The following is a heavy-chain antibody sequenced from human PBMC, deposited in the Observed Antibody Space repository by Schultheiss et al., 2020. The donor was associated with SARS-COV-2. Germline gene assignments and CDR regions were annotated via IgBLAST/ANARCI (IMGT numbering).Heavy chain of an antibody. V-gene: IGHV4-34*01. CDR1: GGSISSYY. J-gene: IGHJ4*02. CDR3: AKDRVKERITIFGVDHKPNSNYFDY. CDR2: INHSGST. D-gene: IGHD3-3*01. Sequence: SETLSLTCTVSGGSISSYYWSWIRQPPGKGLEWIGEINHSGSTNYNPSLKSRVTISVDTSKNQFSLKLSSVTAADTAVYYCAKDRVKERITIFGVDHKPNSNYFDYWGQGTLVTVSS.